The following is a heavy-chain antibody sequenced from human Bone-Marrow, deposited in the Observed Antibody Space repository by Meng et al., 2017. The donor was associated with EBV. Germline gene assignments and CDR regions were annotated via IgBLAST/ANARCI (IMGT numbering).Heavy chain of an antibody. D-gene: IGHD3-16*01. CDR2: INHSGST. V-gene: IGHV4-34*01. J-gene: IGHJ4*02. CDR1: GGSFSGYY. Sequence: QVHVPQGGVGLLKPSETPSLTCAVYGGSFSGYYWSWIRQPPGKGLEWIGEINHSGSTNYNPSLKSRVTISADTSKNQFSLKLSSVTAADTAVYYCARPPTGRGSYLDYWGQGTLVTVSS. CDR3: ARPPTGRGSYLDY.